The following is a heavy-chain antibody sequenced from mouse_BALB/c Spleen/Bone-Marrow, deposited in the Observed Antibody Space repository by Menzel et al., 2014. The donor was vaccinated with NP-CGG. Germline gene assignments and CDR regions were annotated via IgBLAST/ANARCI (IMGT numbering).Heavy chain of an antibody. Sequence: DVQLQESGPGLVKPSQSLSLTCTVTGYSITSDYAWNWIRQFPGNKLEWMGYISYSGSTSYNPSLKSRISITRDTSKNQFFLQLNSVTTEDTATYYCARYYYGNYWFAYWGQGTLVTVSA. CDR1: GYSITSDYA. V-gene: IGHV3-2*02. CDR3: ARYYYGNYWFAY. J-gene: IGHJ3*01. D-gene: IGHD2-1*01. CDR2: ISYSGST.